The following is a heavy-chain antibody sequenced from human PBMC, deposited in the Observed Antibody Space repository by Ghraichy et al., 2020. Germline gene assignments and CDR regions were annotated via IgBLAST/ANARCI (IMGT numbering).Heavy chain of an antibody. Sequence: GSLRLSCTVSGGSISSYYCSWIRQPAGKGLEWIGRIYTSGSTNYNPSLKSRVTMSVDTSKNQFSLKLSSVTAADTAVYYCARNWGNNWFDPWGQGTLVTVSS. CDR1: GGSISSYY. CDR2: IYTSGST. J-gene: IGHJ5*02. D-gene: IGHD3-16*01. V-gene: IGHV4-4*07. CDR3: ARNWGNNWFDP.